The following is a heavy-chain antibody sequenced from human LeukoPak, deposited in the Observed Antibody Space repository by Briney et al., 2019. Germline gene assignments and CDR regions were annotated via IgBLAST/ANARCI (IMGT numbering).Heavy chain of an antibody. J-gene: IGHJ4*02. V-gene: IGHV4-34*01. Sequence: PSETLSLTCAVYGGSFSGYYWSWIRQPPGKGLEWIGEINHSGSTNYNPSLKSRVTISVDTSKNQFSLKLSSVTAADTAVYYCARPDLGYFDYWGQGTLVTVSS. CDR3: ARPDLGYFDY. CDR2: INHSGST. CDR1: GGSFSGYY. D-gene: IGHD7-27*01.